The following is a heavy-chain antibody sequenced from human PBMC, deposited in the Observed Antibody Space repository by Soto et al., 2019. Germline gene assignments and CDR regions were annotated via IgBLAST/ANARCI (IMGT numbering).Heavy chain of an antibody. J-gene: IGHJ4*02. Sequence: SVKVSCKASGGTFSSYTLSWLRRAPGQGLEWMGRIIPMLGIANYAQRFQGRVTITADKSTSTAYMELSSLRSEDTAVYYCANRGYSYGFVIYWGQGTLVTVSS. D-gene: IGHD5-18*01. CDR1: GGTFSSYT. CDR3: ANRGYSYGFVIY. CDR2: IIPMLGIA. V-gene: IGHV1-69*02.